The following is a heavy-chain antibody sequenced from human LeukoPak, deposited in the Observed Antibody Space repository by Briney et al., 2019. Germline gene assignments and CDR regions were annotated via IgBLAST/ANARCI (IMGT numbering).Heavy chain of an antibody. CDR1: GYTFTGYY. Sequence: GASVKVSCKASGYTFTGYYMHWVRQAPGQGLEWMXXXNPNSGGTNYAQKFQGWVTMTRDTSISTAYMELSRLRSDDTAVYYCARADIRVGGPYYGMDVWGKGTTVTVSS. J-gene: IGHJ6*04. CDR3: ARADIRVGGPYYGMDV. V-gene: IGHV1-2*04. CDR2: XNPNSGGT. D-gene: IGHD2-15*01.